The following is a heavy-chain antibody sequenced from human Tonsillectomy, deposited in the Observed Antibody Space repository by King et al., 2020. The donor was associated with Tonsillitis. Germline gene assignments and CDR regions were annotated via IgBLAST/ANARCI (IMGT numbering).Heavy chain of an antibody. J-gene: IGHJ4*02. CDR2: IYWDDDK. V-gene: IGHV2-5*09. D-gene: IGHD3-3*01. Sequence: VTLKESGPTLVKPTQTLTLTCTFSGFSLSTSGVGVGWIRQPPGKALEWLALIYWDDDKRYWPSLKSRLTITKSTPKNQVVLTMTNMDPVDTAAYYCAPRLGGMFGIIFDYWGQGTLVTVSS. CDR3: APRLGGMFGIIFDY. CDR1: GFSLSTSGVG.